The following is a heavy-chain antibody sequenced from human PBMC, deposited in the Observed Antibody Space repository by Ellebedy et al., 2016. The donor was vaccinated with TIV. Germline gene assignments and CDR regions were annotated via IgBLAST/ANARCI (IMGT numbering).Heavy chain of an antibody. V-gene: IGHV3-7*01. CDR3: ARDDYFGSGRVWSPIDL. CDR1: GFTFSLNW. J-gene: IGHJ1*01. D-gene: IGHD3-10*01. CDR2: IKEDGSEK. Sequence: GESLKISCAASGFTFSLNWMYWVRQAPGKGLEWVANIKEDGSEKYYVDSVTGRFTISRDNARYSVYLQMSSLRAEDTAMYYCARDDYFGSGRVWSPIDLWGQGTLVTVSS.